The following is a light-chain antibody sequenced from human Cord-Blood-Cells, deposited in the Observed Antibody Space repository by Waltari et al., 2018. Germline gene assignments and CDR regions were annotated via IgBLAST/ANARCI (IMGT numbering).Light chain of an antibody. CDR2: DAS. J-gene: IGKJ1*01. CDR3: KLSSNWRWT. V-gene: IGKV3-11*01. CDR1: QSVSSY. Sequence: EIVLTHSPSTLSLSPGERATRSCRCSQSVSSYLAWYQQKPGQAPRLLIYDASNRATGIPARFSGSGSGTAFTPTISSLEQEYFVVSYSKLSSNWRWTFGQGTKVEIK.